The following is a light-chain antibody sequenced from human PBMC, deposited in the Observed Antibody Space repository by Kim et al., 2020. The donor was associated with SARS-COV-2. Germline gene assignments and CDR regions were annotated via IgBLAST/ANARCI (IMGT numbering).Light chain of an antibody. CDR1: QSISIY. CDR2: RAS. CDR3: QQSYSTPLT. Sequence: DIQMTQSPSSLSASVGDRVSITCRASQSISIYLNWYQQKPGKAPKLLIYRASSLQSGVPSRFSGSGSGTDFTLTISSLQPEDFATYYCQQSYSTPLTFGGGTKVDIK. J-gene: IGKJ4*01. V-gene: IGKV1-39*01.